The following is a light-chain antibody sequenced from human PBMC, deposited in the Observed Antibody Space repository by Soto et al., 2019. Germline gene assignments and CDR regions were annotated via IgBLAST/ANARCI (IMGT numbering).Light chain of an antibody. CDR2: DVT. J-gene: IGLJ1*01. CDR1: SSDVGGYDY. V-gene: IGLV2-11*01. CDR3: CSYGGSFPYV. Sequence: QSALTQPPSVSGSPGQSVTISCTGTSSDVGGYDYVPWYQQHPGKAPKLLIYDVTKRPSGVPDRFSGSKSGNTASLTISGLQAEDEADFFCCSYGGSFPYVFGTGTKLTVL.